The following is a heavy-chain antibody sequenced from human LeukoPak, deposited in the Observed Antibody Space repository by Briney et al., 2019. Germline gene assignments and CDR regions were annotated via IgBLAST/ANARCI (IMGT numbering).Heavy chain of an antibody. CDR2: ITGSTNGI. J-gene: IGHJ4*02. CDR3: ARARVASAYGSGREYYFDY. V-gene: IGHV3-21*01. CDR1: GFTFTSYT. Sequence: GGSLGLSCAASGFTFTSYTMKWLRQAPGKGLEWVSSITGSTNGIYYADSVKGRFTISRDNAKNSLSLQMNSLRADDTAVYYCARARVASAYGSGREYYFDYWGQGALVTVSS. D-gene: IGHD3-10*01.